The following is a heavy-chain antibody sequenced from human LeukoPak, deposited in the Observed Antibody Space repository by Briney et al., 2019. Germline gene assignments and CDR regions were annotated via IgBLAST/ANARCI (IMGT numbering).Heavy chain of an antibody. D-gene: IGHD3-10*01. CDR1: GGSISSSNW. V-gene: IGHV4-4*02. Sequence: SETLSLTCAVSGGSISSSNWWSWVRQPPGKGLEWIGEIYHSGSTNYNPSLKSRVTISVDKSKNQFSLKLSSVTAADTAVYYCARDLRLYYGSGSHFDYWGQGTLVTVSS. CDR3: ARDLRLYYGSGSHFDY. CDR2: IYHSGST. J-gene: IGHJ4*02.